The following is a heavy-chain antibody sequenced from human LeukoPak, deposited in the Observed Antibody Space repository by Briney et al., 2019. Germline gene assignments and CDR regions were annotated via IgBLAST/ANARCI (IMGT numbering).Heavy chain of an antibody. Sequence: VGSLRLSCVASGFTFSSYCMSWVRQAPGKGLEWVANIQDGSDKYYVDSVKGRFTISRDNAKNSLYLQMNSLRAEDTAVYYCARAIGEIRYFDYWGQGTLVTVSS. V-gene: IGHV3-7*05. CDR1: GFTFSSYC. D-gene: IGHD5-24*01. CDR2: IQDGSDK. J-gene: IGHJ4*02. CDR3: ARAIGEIRYFDY.